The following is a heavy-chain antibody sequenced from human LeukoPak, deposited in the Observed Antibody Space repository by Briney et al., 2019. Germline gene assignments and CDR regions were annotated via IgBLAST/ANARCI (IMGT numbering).Heavy chain of an antibody. Sequence: SVQVTCQASGYTFTKYLLHGLRQAPCQGLAGMGMINTSTGSTNYAQNFQDRVTMTTDTTTNTAYMELTSMRTDDTTVYYCAREARGGYFAYRAQGTLVTVPS. V-gene: IGHV1-46*03. CDR3: AREARGGYFAY. CDR2: INTSTGST. J-gene: IGHJ4*02. CDR1: GYTFTKYL. D-gene: IGHD4-23*01.